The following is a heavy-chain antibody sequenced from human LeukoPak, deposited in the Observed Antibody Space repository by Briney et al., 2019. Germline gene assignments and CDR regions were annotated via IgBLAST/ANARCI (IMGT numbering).Heavy chain of an antibody. CDR3: ASQLPAHY. CDR2: ISSSGSTI. V-gene: IGHV3-48*03. J-gene: IGHJ4*02. CDR1: GFTFSSYE. Sequence: PGGSLRLSCAASGFTFSSYEMNWVRQAPGKGLEWVSYISSSGSTIYYADSVKGRFTISRDNSKNTLYLQMNSLRAEDTAVYYCASQLPAHYWGQGTLVTVSS. D-gene: IGHD2-2*01.